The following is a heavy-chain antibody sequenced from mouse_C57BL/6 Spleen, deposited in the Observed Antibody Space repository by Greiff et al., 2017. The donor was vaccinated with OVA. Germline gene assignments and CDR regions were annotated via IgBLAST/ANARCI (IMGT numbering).Heavy chain of an antibody. Sequence: ESGPGLVKPSQSLSLTCSVTGYSFTSGYYCNWIRQFPGNKLEWMGYISYDGSNNYNPSLKNRTSITGDTSKNQFYLKLKSVTTEDTAADDCARESYGSSHFDYWGQGTTLTVSS. V-gene: IGHV3-6*01. D-gene: IGHD1-1*01. CDR2: ISYDGSN. CDR3: ARESYGSSHFDY. J-gene: IGHJ2*01. CDR1: GYSFTSGYY.